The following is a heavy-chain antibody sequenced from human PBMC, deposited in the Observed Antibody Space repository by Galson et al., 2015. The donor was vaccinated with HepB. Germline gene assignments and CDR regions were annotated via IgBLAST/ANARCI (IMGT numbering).Heavy chain of an antibody. CDR2: IFSNDEK. CDR1: GFSLSNARMG. D-gene: IGHD4-11*01. Sequence: PALVKPTQTLTLTCTVSGFSLSNARMGVSWIRQPPGKALEWLAHIFSNDEKSYSTSLKSRLTISKDTSKSQVVLTMTNMDPVDTATYYCARTPDYRLYYYYYGMDVWGQGTTVTVSS. J-gene: IGHJ6*02. V-gene: IGHV2-26*01. CDR3: ARTPDYRLYYYYYGMDV.